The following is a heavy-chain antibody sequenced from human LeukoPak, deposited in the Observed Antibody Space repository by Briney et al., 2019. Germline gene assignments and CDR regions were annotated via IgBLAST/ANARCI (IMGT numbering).Heavy chain of an antibody. D-gene: IGHD3-10*01. Sequence: SVKVSCKASGGTFSSYAISWVRQAPGQGLEWMGGIIPIFGTANYAQKFQGRVTITADESTSTAYMELSSLRSEDTAVYYCARKRITMVRGVIITNWFDPWGQGTLVTVSS. J-gene: IGHJ5*02. CDR2: IIPIFGTA. CDR1: GGTFSSYA. V-gene: IGHV1-69*13. CDR3: ARKRITMVRGVIITNWFDP.